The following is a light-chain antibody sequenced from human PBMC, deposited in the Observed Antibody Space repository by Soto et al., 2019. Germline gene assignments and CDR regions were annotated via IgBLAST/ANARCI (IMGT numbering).Light chain of an antibody. CDR3: SSYTSNNSWV. Sequence: QSALTQPASVSGSPGQSIAISCTGTSSDVGVYDYVSWYQQHPGKAPKLMIYDVNNRPSGVSSRFSGSKSGNTASLTISGLQAEDEADYYCSSYTSNNSWVFGGGTQLTVL. CDR2: DVN. V-gene: IGLV2-14*01. J-gene: IGLJ3*02. CDR1: SSDVGVYDY.